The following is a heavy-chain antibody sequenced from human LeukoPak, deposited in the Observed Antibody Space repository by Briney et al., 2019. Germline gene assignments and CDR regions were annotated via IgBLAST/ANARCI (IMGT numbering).Heavy chain of an antibody. Sequence: SVKVSCKASGGTFSSYAISWVRQAPGQGLEWMGGIIPIFGTANYAQKFQGRVTITTDESTSTAYMELSSLRSEDTAVYYCARDLSVARLVDAFDIWGQGTMVTVSS. J-gene: IGHJ3*02. V-gene: IGHV1-69*05. CDR1: GGTFSSYA. D-gene: IGHD5-12*01. CDR3: ARDLSVARLVDAFDI. CDR2: IIPIFGTA.